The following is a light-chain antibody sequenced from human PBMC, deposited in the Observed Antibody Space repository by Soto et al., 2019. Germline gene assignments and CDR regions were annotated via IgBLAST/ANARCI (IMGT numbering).Light chain of an antibody. Sequence: EIVFTQSPATLSFSPGERATLSSRASQSVSSSLAWYQQKPGQAPRLLIYDASNRTTGIPARFSGSGSGTDFTLTISSLEPEDFAVYYCQQRSNWPITFGQGTRREIK. CDR1: QSVSSS. V-gene: IGKV3-11*01. J-gene: IGKJ5*01. CDR3: QQRSNWPIT. CDR2: DAS.